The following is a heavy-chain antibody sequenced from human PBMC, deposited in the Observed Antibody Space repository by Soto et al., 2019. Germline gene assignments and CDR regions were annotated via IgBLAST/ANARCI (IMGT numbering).Heavy chain of an antibody. CDR3: ASGAAAGRPFIAVAAHFDY. Sequence: SETLSLTCAVYGGSFSGYYWSWIRQPPGKGLEWIGEINHSGSTNYNPSLKSRVTISVDTSKNQFSLKLSSVTAADTAVYYCASGAAAGRPFIAVAAHFDYWGQGTLVTVSS. CDR2: INHSGST. V-gene: IGHV4-34*01. J-gene: IGHJ4*02. D-gene: IGHD6-13*01. CDR1: GGSFSGYY.